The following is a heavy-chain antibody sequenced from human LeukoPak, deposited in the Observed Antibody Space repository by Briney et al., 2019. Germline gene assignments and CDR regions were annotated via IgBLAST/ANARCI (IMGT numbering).Heavy chain of an antibody. V-gene: IGHV4-34*01. J-gene: IGHJ4*02. CDR1: GGSFNDYS. D-gene: IGHD6-13*01. Sequence: PSETLSLTCGVHGGSFNDYSWTWIRQSPGKGLEWIGEINHSGSTSYNPSLKSRITMSVDASKNQFSLRLSSVTAADTAVYYCARLGLYTSSWHRYYYFDYWGQGTLVTVSS. CDR3: ARLGLYTSSWHRYYYFDY. CDR2: INHSGST.